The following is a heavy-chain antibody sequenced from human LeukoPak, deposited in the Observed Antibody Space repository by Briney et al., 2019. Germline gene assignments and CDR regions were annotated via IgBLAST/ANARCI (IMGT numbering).Heavy chain of an antibody. J-gene: IGHJ3*02. CDR1: GGSISSYY. V-gene: IGHV4-4*07. D-gene: IGHD3-9*01. Sequence: SETLSLTCTVSGGSISSYYWSWIRQPAGKGLEWIGRIYTSGSTNYNPSLKSRVTMSVDTSKNQFSLKLSSVTAADTAVYYCARDGYDILTGYGAFDIWGQGTMVTVSS. CDR3: ARDGYDILTGYGAFDI. CDR2: IYTSGST.